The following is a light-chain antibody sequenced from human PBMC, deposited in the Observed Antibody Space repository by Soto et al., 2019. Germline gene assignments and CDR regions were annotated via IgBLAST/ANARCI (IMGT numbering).Light chain of an antibody. V-gene: IGKV1-8*01. CDR2: AAS. CDR3: QQYYSYPRT. CDR1: QGISSY. J-gene: IGKJ4*01. Sequence: AIRMTQSPSSLSASTGDRVTITCRASQGISSYLAWYQQKPGKAPKLLICAASTLQSGVPSRFSGSGSGTDFTLTISCLQSEDFATYYCQQYYSYPRTFGGGTKVEIK.